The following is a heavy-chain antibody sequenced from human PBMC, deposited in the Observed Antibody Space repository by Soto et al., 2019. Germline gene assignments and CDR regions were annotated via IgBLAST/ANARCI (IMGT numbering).Heavy chain of an antibody. V-gene: IGHV1-69*13. CDR1: GGTFSSYA. D-gene: IGHD6-6*01. Sequence: GASVKVSCKASGGTFSSYAISWVRQAPGQGLEWMGGIIPIFGTANYAQKFQGRVTITADESRSTAYMELSSLRSEDTAVYYCARGAGIAARNFDYWGQGTLVTVSS. CDR2: IIPIFGTA. J-gene: IGHJ4*02. CDR3: ARGAGIAARNFDY.